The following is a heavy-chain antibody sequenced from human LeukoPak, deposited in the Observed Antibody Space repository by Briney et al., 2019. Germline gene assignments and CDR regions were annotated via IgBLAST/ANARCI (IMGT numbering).Heavy chain of an antibody. CDR1: GFTFSSYA. CDR2: ISGSGGST. V-gene: IGHV3-23*01. D-gene: IGHD4-23*01. CDR3: AKAPDDYGGNSLLY. Sequence: PSGGSLRLSCAASGFTFSSYAMSWVRQAPGKGLEWVSAISGSGGSTYYADSVKGRFTISRDNSKNTLYLQMNSLRAEDTAVYCCAKAPDDYGGNSLLYWGQGTLVTVSS. J-gene: IGHJ4*02.